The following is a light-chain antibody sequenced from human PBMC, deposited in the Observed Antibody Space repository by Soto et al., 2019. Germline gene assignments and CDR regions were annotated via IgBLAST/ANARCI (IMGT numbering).Light chain of an antibody. CDR3: QQYHDWPPIT. CDR2: HAS. Sequence: EIVLTQTPVIRSVSPGESVTLSCRASQSVTRNLAWHQQIPGQAPRLLVYHASVRATGIPARFSGSGSGTEFSLTINNLQSEVFAVYFCQQYHDWPPITFGQGTRLEIK. V-gene: IGKV3-15*01. CDR1: QSVTRN. J-gene: IGKJ5*01.